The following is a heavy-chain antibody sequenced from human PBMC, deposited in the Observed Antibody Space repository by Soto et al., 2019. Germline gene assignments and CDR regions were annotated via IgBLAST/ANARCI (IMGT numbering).Heavy chain of an antibody. Sequence: ASVKVWSKTSCPSFTNYLNNWVRQAPGQGLECVWSIPTHPGHTMVAQKFQCRLTLTTDTSTDTAFMELMSLRSDDTAMYFCARDIHIHTPHYFGNWGQVSPVLVSS. J-gene: IGHJ4*02. CDR1: CPSFTNYL. V-gene: IGHV1-18*01. CDR3: ARDIHIHTPHYFGN. CDR2: IPTHPGHT. D-gene: IGHD2-2*02.